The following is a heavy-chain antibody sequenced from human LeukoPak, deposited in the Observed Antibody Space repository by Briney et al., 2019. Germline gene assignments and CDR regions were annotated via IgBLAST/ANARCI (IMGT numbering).Heavy chain of an antibody. J-gene: IGHJ4*02. CDR3: ASSSWYPMHFDY. D-gene: IGHD6-13*01. V-gene: IGHV3-48*03. CDR1: GFTFSSYE. CDR2: ISSSGSTI. Sequence: PGGSLRLSCAASGFTFSSYEMNWVRQAPGKGLEWVSYISSSGSTIYYADSVKGRFTISRDNAKNSLYLQMNSLRAEDTAVYYCASSSWYPMHFDYWGQGTLVTVSS.